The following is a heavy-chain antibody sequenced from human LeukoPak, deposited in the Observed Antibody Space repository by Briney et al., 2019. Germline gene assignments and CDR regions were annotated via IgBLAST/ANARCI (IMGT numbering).Heavy chain of an antibody. CDR3: ARGVKMATITLYYFDY. V-gene: IGHV4-34*01. J-gene: IGHJ4*02. Sequence: SETLSLTCAVYGGSFSGYYWSWIRQPPGKGLEWIGEINHSGSTNYNPSLKSRVTISVDTSKNQFSLKLSSVTAADTAVYYCARGVKMATITLYYFDYWGQGTLVTVSS. CDR2: INHSGST. CDR1: GGSFSGYY. D-gene: IGHD5-24*01.